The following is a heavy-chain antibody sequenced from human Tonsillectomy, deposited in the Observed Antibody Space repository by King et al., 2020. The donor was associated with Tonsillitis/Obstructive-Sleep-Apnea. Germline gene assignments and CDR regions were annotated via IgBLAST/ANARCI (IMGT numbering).Heavy chain of an antibody. CDR2: TYYIGST. V-gene: IGHV4-59*01. D-gene: IGHD3-3*01. CDR1: AGSMDNYY. Sequence: QLQESGPGLVKPSETLSLTCTVSAGSMDNYYWSWIRQPPGKGLEWIGYTYYIGSTNYNPSLESRLTISVDTSKTQFSLKLNFVTAADTAVYYCASVGYDFWSGYTDEGAFDIWGQGTMVTVSS. CDR3: ASVGYDFWSGYTDEGAFDI. J-gene: IGHJ3*02.